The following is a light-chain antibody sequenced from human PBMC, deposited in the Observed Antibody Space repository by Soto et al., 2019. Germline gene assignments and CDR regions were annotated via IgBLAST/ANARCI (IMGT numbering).Light chain of an antibody. Sequence: EIVLTQSPATLSLSPGERATLSCRASQSVSSYLAWYQQKPGQAPRLLIYDASNRATGIPARFSGSGSGTDFTLTISRLEPEDFALYYCQQYADSRTFGQGTKVDIK. CDR1: QSVSSY. V-gene: IGKV3-11*01. CDR2: DAS. J-gene: IGKJ1*01. CDR3: QQYADSRT.